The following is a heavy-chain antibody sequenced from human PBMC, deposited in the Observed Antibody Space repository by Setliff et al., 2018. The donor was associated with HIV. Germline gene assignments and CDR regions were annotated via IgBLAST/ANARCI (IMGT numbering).Heavy chain of an antibody. Sequence: PGGSLRLSCAASRFDFNNYWMCWVRQAPGKGLEWVANIGQDGSEKNYVDSVKGRFTISRDNAKNTLYLQMSRLRAEDTAVYYCAKGSFDPLGTDYWGQGILVTVSS. J-gene: IGHJ4*02. CDR1: RFDFNNYW. CDR3: AKGSFDPLGTDY. CDR2: IGQDGSEK. V-gene: IGHV3-7*01.